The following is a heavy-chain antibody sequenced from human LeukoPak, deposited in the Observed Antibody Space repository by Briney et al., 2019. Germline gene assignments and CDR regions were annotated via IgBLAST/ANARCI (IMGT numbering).Heavy chain of an antibody. J-gene: IGHJ3*02. CDR3: ARGPYSYDSSGAFDI. D-gene: IGHD3-22*01. Sequence: SETLSLTCTVSGDSISSGDYYWSWTRQPAGKGLEWIGRISSSGNTNYNPSLKSRVTVSVDTYKNQFSLKLSSVTAADTAVYFCARGPYSYDSSGAFDIWGQGT. CDR1: GDSISSGDYY. CDR2: ISSSGNT. V-gene: IGHV4-61*02.